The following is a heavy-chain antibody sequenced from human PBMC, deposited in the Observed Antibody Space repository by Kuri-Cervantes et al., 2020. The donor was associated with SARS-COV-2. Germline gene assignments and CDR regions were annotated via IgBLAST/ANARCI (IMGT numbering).Heavy chain of an antibody. CDR3: ATHDFWSGSTFDY. J-gene: IGHJ4*02. D-gene: IGHD3-3*01. V-gene: IGHV4-39*01. CDR1: GGSISSSSYY. CDR2: IYYSGST. Sequence: SETLSLTCTVSGGSISSSSYYWGWIRQPPGKGLEWIGSIYYSGSTYYNPSLKSRVTISVDTSKNQFSLKLSSVTAADTAVHYCATHDFWSGSTFDYWGQGTLVTVSS.